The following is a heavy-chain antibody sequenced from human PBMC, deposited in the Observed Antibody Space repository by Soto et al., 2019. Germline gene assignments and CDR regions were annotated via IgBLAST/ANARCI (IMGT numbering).Heavy chain of an antibody. V-gene: IGHV1-2*02. CDR2: INPKSGGT. Sequence: ASVKVSCKASGYMFTAYYIHWVRQAPGQGLEWMGWINPKSGGTNYAQKFQGRVTMTRDTSITTAYMELSTLRSDDTAVYYCATGRDTRGYYYGGLHNDNWGQGTLVTVSS. J-gene: IGHJ4*02. D-gene: IGHD3-22*01. CDR3: ATGRDTRGYYYGGLHNDN. CDR1: GYMFTAYY.